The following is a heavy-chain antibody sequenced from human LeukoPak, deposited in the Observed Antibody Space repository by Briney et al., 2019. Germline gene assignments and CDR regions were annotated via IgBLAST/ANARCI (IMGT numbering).Heavy chain of an antibody. CDR3: ARDVSSTSPASGWFDP. CDR1: GYSISSGYY. Sequence: PSETLSLTCAVSGYSISSGYYWSWIRQPPGKGLEWIGYIYYSGSTNYNPSLKSRVTISVDTSKNQFSLKLSSVTAADTAVYYCARDVSSTSPASGWFDPWGQGTLVTVSS. CDR2: IYYSGST. D-gene: IGHD2-2*01. V-gene: IGHV4-61*01. J-gene: IGHJ5*02.